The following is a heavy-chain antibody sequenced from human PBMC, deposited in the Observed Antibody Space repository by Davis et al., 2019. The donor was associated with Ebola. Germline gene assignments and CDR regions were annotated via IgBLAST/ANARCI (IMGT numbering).Heavy chain of an antibody. CDR3: ARDSPMVRGVIIALGGMDV. CDR2: ISAYNGNT. V-gene: IGHV1-18*01. Sequence: AASVKVSCKASGYTFTSYGISWVRQAPGQGLEWMGWISAYNGNTNYAQKLQGRVTMTTDTSTSTAYMELRSLRSDDTAVYYCARDSPMVRGVIIALGGMDVWGQGTTVTVSS. D-gene: IGHD3-10*01. CDR1: GYTFTSYG. J-gene: IGHJ6*02.